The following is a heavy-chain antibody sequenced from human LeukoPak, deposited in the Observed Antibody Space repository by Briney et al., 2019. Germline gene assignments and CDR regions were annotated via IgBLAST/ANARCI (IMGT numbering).Heavy chain of an antibody. Sequence: PGGSLRLSCAASGITLSAYGTHWVRQAPGKGLEWVAVLSSDAKTTYYADSVKGRFTISRDNAKNSLYLQMNSLRAEDTAVYYCARYTTAGYSSGWYGPSFDYWGQGTLVTVSS. CDR1: GITLSAYG. V-gene: IGHV3-30*03. D-gene: IGHD6-19*01. CDR3: ARYTTAGYSSGWYGPSFDY. J-gene: IGHJ4*02. CDR2: LSSDAKTT.